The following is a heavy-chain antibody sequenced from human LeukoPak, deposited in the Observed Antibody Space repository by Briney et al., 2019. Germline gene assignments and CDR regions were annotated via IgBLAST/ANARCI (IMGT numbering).Heavy chain of an antibody. J-gene: IGHJ1*01. V-gene: IGHV1-18*01. CDR3: ASCHCTNGVCYGECEYFQE. D-gene: IGHD2-8*01. CDR2: IGPYTGKT. CDR1: GYTFTNFG. Sequence: ASVKVSRKASGYTFTNFGISWVRQAPGQGLEWMGWIGPYTGKTNYAQKFQGRVTVTTDTSMTTAYMELRSLRSDDTAVYYCASCHCTNGVCYGECEYFQEWGQGTLVTVSS.